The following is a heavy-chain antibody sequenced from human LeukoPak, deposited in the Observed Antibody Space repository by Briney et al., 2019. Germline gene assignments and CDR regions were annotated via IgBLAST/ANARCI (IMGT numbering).Heavy chain of an antibody. CDR3: ARGVTSAWYLRYYFEY. D-gene: IGHD6-13*01. CDR1: GLIFGSYW. J-gene: IGHJ4*02. V-gene: IGHV3-7*03. Sequence: GGSLRLSCAASGLIFGSYWVSWVRQVPGKGLEWVANIKQDGSETYYVDSVEGRFTISRDNAKNSLFLQMNSLRADDTALYYCARGVTSAWYLRYYFEYWGQGILVTVSS. CDR2: IKQDGSET.